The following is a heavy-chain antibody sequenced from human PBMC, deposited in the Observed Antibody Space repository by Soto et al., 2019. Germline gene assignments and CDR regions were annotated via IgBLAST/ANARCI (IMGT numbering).Heavy chain of an antibody. Sequence: EVQLLESGGGLVQTGGSLTLSCAASGFTFYTYAMTWVRQAPGKGLEWVSTISGSGGTTYFVDSVKGRFTISRDNYKNTLYLQMNSLRAEDTAVYSCARVWERTVTTRNYFYGMDVWGPGTTVTVSS. CDR2: ISGSGGTT. CDR1: GFTFYTYA. J-gene: IGHJ6*02. CDR3: ARVWERTVTTRNYFYGMDV. V-gene: IGHV3-23*01. D-gene: IGHD4-17*01.